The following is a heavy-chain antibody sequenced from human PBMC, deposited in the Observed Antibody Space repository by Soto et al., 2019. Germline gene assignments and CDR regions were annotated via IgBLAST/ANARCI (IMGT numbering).Heavy chain of an antibody. CDR1: GFTFSSYG. CDR2: ISYDGSNK. J-gene: IGHJ4*02. Sequence: QVQLVESGGGVVQPGRSLRLSCAASGFTFSSYGMHWVRQAPGKGLEWVAVISYDGSNKYYADSVKGRITISRDNSKNTLYLQMNSLRAEDTAVYYCAKAQVPIFGVVIHYYFDYWGQGTLVTVSS. CDR3: AKAQVPIFGVVIHYYFDY. V-gene: IGHV3-30*18. D-gene: IGHD3-3*01.